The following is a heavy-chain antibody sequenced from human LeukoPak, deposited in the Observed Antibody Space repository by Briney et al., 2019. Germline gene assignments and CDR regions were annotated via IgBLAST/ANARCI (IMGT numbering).Heavy chain of an antibody. CDR2: IYYSGST. CDR3: ARAIAARPPHTYYYYGMDV. J-gene: IGHJ6*02. V-gene: IGHV4-59*01. D-gene: IGHD6-6*01. CDR1: GGSISSYY. Sequence: SETLSLTCTVSGGSISSYYWSWIRQPPGKGLEWIGYIYYSGSTNYNPSLKSRVTISVDTSKNQFSLKLSSVTAADTAVYYCARAIAARPPHTYYYYGMDVWGQGTTVTVFS.